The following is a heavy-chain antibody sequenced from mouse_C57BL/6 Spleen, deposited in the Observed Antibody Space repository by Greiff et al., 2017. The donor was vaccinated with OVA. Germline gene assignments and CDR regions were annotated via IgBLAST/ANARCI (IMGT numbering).Heavy chain of an antibody. CDR1: GYTFTSYW. D-gene: IGHD1-1*01. CDR2: IDPSDSET. V-gene: IGHV1-52*01. CDR3: ARYGHPYYFDY. Sequence: VQLQQPGAELVRPGSSVKLSCKASGYTFTSYWMHWVKQRPIQGLEWIGNIDPSDSETHYNQKFKDKATLTVDKSSSTAYMQLSSLTSEDSAVYYCARYGHPYYFDYWGQGTTLTVSS. J-gene: IGHJ2*01.